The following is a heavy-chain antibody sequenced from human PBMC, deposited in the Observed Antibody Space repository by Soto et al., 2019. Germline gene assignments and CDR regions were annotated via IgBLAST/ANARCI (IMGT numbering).Heavy chain of an antibody. V-gene: IGHV1-69*02. J-gene: IGHJ6*02. CDR3: ARGEYGGYARYYYYGMDV. CDR1: GGTFSSYT. D-gene: IGHD5-12*01. Sequence: QVQLVQSGAEVKKPGSSVKVSCKASGGTFSSYTISWVRQAPGQGLEWMGRIIPILGIANYAQKFQGRVTITADKSTSTAYMELSSLRSEDTAVYYCARGEYGGYARYYYYGMDVWGQGTTVTVSS. CDR2: IIPILGIA.